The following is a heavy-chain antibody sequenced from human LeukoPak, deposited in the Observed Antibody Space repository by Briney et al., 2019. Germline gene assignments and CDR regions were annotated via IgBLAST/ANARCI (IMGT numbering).Heavy chain of an antibody. J-gene: IGHJ4*02. D-gene: IGHD2-15*01. CDR1: GFTFSSYA. V-gene: IGHV3-30-3*01. CDR3: ARGGGYCSGGSCRKELDY. CDR2: ISYDGSNK. Sequence: QSGGSLRLSCAASGFTFSSYAMHWVRQAPGKGLEWVAVISYDGSNKYYADSVKGRFTISRDNSKNTLYLQMNSLRAEDTAVYYCARGGGYCSGGSCRKELDYWGQGTLVTVSS.